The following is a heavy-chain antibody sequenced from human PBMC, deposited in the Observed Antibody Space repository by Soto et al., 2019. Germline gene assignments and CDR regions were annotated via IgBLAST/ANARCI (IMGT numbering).Heavy chain of an antibody. D-gene: IGHD6-6*01. CDR2: ISGSGGST. Sequence: EVHLLESGGGLVQPGGYLRLSCAASGFTFSSYAMSWVRQAPGKGLEWVSTISGSGGSTYYADSVKGRFTISRDNSTNTLYLQINSLRGEDTDVYYCAKEGSSSLYYFDYWGQGTLVTVSS. CDR3: AKEGSSSLYYFDY. J-gene: IGHJ4*02. CDR1: GFTFSSYA. V-gene: IGHV3-23*01.